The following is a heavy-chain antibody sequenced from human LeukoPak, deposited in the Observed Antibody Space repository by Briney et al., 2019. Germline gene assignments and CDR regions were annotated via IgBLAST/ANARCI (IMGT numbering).Heavy chain of an antibody. Sequence: GESLKISCKGSGYSFTSYWIGWVRQMPGKGLEWMEIIYPGDSDTRYSPSFQGQVTISDDKSISTAYLQWSSLKASDTAMYYSSRSGYSYDPKTNVDYWGQGTLVTVSS. CDR2: IYPGDSDT. J-gene: IGHJ4*02. D-gene: IGHD5-18*01. CDR1: GYSFTSYW. V-gene: IGHV5-51*01. CDR3: SRSGYSYDPKTNVDY.